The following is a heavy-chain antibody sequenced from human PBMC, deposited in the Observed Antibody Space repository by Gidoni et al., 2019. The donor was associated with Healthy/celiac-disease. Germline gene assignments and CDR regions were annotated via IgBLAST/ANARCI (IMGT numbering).Heavy chain of an antibody. CDR2: INWNGGST. Sequence: EVQLVESGGGVVRPGGSLRLSCAASGFTLDDYGMSWVRQAPGKGLEWVSGINWNGGSTGYADSVKGRFTISRDNAKNSLYLQMNSLRAEDTALYHCARWHEGYCSGGSCYSPFGMDVWGQGTTVTVSS. J-gene: IGHJ6*02. D-gene: IGHD2-15*01. CDR1: GFTLDDYG. CDR3: ARWHEGYCSGGSCYSPFGMDV. V-gene: IGHV3-20*01.